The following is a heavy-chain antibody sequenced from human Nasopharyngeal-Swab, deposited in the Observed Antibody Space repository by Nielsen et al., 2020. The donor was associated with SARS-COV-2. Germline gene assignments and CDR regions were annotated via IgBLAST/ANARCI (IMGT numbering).Heavy chain of an antibody. J-gene: IGHJ4*02. CDR3: ARIGFPGWDY. Sequence: GESLKISCAASGFTVSSNYMSWVRQAPGKGLEWVANIKQDGSEKYYVDSVKGRFTISRDNAKNSLYLQMNSLRAEDTAVYYCARIGFPGWDYWGQGTLVTVSS. CDR2: IKQDGSEK. CDR1: GFTVSSNY. D-gene: IGHD2-15*01. V-gene: IGHV3-7*01.